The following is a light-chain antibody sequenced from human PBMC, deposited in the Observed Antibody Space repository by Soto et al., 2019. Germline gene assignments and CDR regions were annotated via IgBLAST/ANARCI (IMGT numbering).Light chain of an antibody. CDR2: DAS. CDR1: QSISNW. J-gene: IGKJ1*01. CDR3: QQYNSYWT. Sequence: DIHTTQSPSTLPPSVGDRLTITCRASQSISNWLAWYQQKPGKAPKLLIYDASSLESGVPSRFSGSGSGTEFTLTISSLQPDDFATYYCQQYNSYWTFGQGTKVDIK. V-gene: IGKV1-5*01.